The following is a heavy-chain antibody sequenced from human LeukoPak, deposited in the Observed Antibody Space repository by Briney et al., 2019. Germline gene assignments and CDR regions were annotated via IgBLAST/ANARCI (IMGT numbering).Heavy chain of an antibody. CDR2: INHSGST. CDR3: AGHGSDTAMSRASDY. J-gene: IGHJ4*02. CDR1: GGSFSGYY. V-gene: IGHV4-34*01. D-gene: IGHD5-18*01. Sequence: KASETLSLTCAVYGGSFSGYYWSWIRQPPGKGLGWIGEINHSGSTNYNPSLKSRVTISVDTSKNQFSLKLSSVTAADTAVYYCAGHGSDTAMSRASDYWGQGTLVTVSS.